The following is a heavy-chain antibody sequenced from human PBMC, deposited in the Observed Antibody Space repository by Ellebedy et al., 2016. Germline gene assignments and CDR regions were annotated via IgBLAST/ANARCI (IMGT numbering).Heavy chain of an antibody. Sequence: SETLSLTXTVSGDSIAGGGYHWTWIRQFPGKGLEWIGFTQYGVTPSAHPSIHDRVDVSIDIIQGQFSLQLTSVTAADTAVYYCARGAVDLRYFDNWGPGIFVTVSS. J-gene: IGHJ4*02. CDR2: TQYGVTP. D-gene: IGHD5-12*01. CDR1: GDSIAGGGYH. CDR3: ARGAVDLRYFDN. V-gene: IGHV4-31*03.